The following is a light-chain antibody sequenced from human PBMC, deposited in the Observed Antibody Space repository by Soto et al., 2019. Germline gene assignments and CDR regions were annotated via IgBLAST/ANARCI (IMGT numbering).Light chain of an antibody. J-gene: IGLJ1*01. CDR2: DVS. V-gene: IGLV2-14*01. Sequence: QSALTQPASVSGSPGQSITISCTGTSSDVGGYNYVSWYQQHPGKAPKRMIYDVSNRPSGVSNRFSGSKSGNTASLTISGLQAEDEADYYCSSYTNSSTLRLFYVFGTGTKLTVL. CDR3: SSYTNSSTLRLFYV. CDR1: SSDVGGYNY.